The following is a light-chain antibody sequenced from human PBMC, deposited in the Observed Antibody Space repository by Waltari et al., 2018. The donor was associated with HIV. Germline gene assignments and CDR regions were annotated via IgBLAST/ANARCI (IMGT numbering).Light chain of an antibody. CDR1: QNLGSY. J-gene: IGKJ1*01. Sequence: DIQMTQSPSSLSASLGDSVPITCRASQNLGSYLNWYQHKSGEAPKVIMSVASSLQVGVPPRFRGSGSGTEFSLTISDLQPDDFVTYYCQQTYGLPRTFGQGTNLEI. CDR2: VAS. CDR3: QQTYGLPRT. V-gene: IGKV1-39*01.